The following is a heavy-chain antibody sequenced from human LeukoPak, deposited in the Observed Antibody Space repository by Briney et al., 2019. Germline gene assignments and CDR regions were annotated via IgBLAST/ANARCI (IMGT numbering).Heavy chain of an antibody. Sequence: KPSETLSLTCTVSGGSISSGDYYWSWIRQPPGKGLEWIGYIYYSGSTYYNPSLKSRVTISVDTSKNQFSLKLSSVTAADTAVYYCARGPAATPYDAFDIWGKGTMVTVSS. CDR1: GGSISSGDYY. D-gene: IGHD2-15*01. CDR2: IYYSGST. V-gene: IGHV4-30-4*01. CDR3: ARGPAATPYDAFDI. J-gene: IGHJ3*02.